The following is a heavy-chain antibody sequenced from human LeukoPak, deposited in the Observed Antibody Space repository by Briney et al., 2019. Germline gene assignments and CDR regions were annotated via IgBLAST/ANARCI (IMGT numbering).Heavy chain of an antibody. V-gene: IGHV3-23*01. CDR2: INPTGGNT. CDR1: GFTFSTYA. Sequence: GGSLRLSCAASGFTFSTYAMSWVRQAPGKGLQWVSTINPTGGNTYYANSVKGRFAISRDNSKNTLYLQMNSLRAEDTAVYYCAKDRLSGTTYIYDPFDIWGQGTMVTVSS. D-gene: IGHD1-1*01. J-gene: IGHJ3*02. CDR3: AKDRLSGTTYIYDPFDI.